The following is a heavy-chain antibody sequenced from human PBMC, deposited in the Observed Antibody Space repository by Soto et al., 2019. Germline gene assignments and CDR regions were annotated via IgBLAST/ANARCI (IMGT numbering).Heavy chain of an antibody. J-gene: IGHJ6*03. Sequence: QVQLVQSGAEVKKPGASVKVSCKASGYTFINYYIHWVRQAPGQGLEWIGVINPNGGSTVYAQKCECRDTLTRDTSTSRVYVEQNSLRYEDKAVYFCVRATAARKTDSTSHYYLHFCGKGATGILS. V-gene: IGHV1-46*03. CDR3: VRATAARKTDSTSHYYLHF. CDR2: INPNGGST. CDR1: GYTFINYY. D-gene: IGHD6-6*01.